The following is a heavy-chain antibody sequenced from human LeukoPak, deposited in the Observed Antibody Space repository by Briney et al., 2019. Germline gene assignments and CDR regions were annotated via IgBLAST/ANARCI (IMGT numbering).Heavy chain of an antibody. V-gene: IGHV4-59*08. CDR1: GASMRDHY. Sequence: PSETLSLTCAVSGASMRDHYWTWIRQPPGKGLEWIGNIYYMLNANSYNPSLKSRVSISMDTPGTQFSLKLSSVTAADTAVYYCARTPNLMITFGGVIVPVWYFDLWGCGTLVTVSS. CDR3: ARTPNLMITFGGVIVPVWYFDL. D-gene: IGHD3-16*02. CDR2: IYYMLNA. J-gene: IGHJ2*01.